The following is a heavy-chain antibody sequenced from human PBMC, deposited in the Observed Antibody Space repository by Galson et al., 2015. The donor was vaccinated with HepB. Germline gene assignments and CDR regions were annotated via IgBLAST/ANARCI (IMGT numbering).Heavy chain of an antibody. CDR1: GYTFTSYY. CDR3: ARGSQEPGRDPYYFDY. V-gene: IGHV1-46*01. D-gene: IGHD1-14*01. Sequence: SVKVSCKASGYTFTSYYMHWVRQAPGQGLEWMGIINPSGGSTRYAQKFQGRVTMTRDTSTSTVYMELSSLRSEDTAVYYCARGSQEPGRDPYYFDYWGQGTLVTVSS. CDR2: INPSGGST. J-gene: IGHJ4*02.